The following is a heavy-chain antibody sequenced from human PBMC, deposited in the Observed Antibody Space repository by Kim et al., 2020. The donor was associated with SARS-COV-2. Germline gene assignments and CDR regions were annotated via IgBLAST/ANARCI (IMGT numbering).Heavy chain of an antibody. CDR3: ARDQETNAVTPGGFDY. Sequence: SLKSRVTISVDKSKNQFSLKLSSVTAADTAVYYCARDQETNAVTPGGFDYWGQGTLVTVSS. V-gene: IGHV4-4*02. J-gene: IGHJ4*02. D-gene: IGHD3-16*01.